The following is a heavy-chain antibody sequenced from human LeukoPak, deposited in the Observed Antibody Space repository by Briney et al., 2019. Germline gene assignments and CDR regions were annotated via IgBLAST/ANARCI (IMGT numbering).Heavy chain of an antibody. CDR3: ARRVGAGFDY. D-gene: IGHD1-26*01. V-gene: IGHV4-34*01. CDR2: TNHSGST. J-gene: IGHJ4*02. CDR1: GGSFSGYY. Sequence: SETLSLTCAFDGGSFSGYYWSWIRQPPGNVLEWIGETNHSGSTNYNPSLKGRVTISVDTSKNQFSLQLSSVTAADTAVYYCARRVGAGFDYWGQGTLVTVSS.